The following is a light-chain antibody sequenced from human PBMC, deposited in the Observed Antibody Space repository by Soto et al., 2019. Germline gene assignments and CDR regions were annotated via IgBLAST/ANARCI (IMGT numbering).Light chain of an antibody. Sequence: DIQMTQSPSTLSASVGDRVTITCRASQSINTWLAWYQQKPGTVPKLLIYGASTLESGFPSRFSGSRSGTEFTLTVSSLQPDDFATYYCQQYNDSFRYTFGQGTKLEIK. CDR3: QQYNDSFRYT. V-gene: IGKV1-5*03. CDR2: GAS. CDR1: QSINTW. J-gene: IGKJ2*01.